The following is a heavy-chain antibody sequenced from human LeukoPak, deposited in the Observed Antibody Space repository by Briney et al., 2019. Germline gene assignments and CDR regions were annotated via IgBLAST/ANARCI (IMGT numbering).Heavy chain of an antibody. D-gene: IGHD2-21*02. CDR2: ISSSSSYI. J-gene: IGHJ6*02. V-gene: IGHV3-21*01. CDR1: GFTFSSYS. Sequence: GGSLRLSCAASGFTFSSYSMNWVRQAPGKGLEWVSSISSSSSYIYYADSVKGRFTISRDNAKNSLYLQMNSLRAEDTAVYYCARDRLVVTAAGYYYYGMDVWGQGTTVTVSS. CDR3: ARDRLVVTAAGYYYYGMDV.